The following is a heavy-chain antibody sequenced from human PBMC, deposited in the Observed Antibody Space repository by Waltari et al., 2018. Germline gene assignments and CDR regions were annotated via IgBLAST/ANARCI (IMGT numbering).Heavy chain of an antibody. CDR2: IYHSGST. V-gene: IGHV4-4*02. J-gene: IGHJ5*02. Sequence: QVQLQESGPGLVKPSGTLSLTCAVSGLSLSTNNWWSWVRQPPGKGLGWIGEIYHSGSTNYNPSLESRVAISVDKSKNQFSLKVRSVTAADTAVYYCARVAVPAVTTNWFDPWSQGTLVTVSS. CDR3: ARVAVPAVTTNWFDP. D-gene: IGHD2-2*01. CDR1: GLSLSTNNW.